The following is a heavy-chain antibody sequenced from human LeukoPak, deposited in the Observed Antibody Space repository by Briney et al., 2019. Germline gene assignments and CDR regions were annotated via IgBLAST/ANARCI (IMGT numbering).Heavy chain of an antibody. Sequence: GASVKVSCKASGYTFTSYGISWVRQAPGQGLEWMGWISAYNGNTNYAQKLQGRVTMTTDTSTSTAYMELRSLRSDDTAVYYCAREDYYDSSGYYYSDYWGQGTLVTVSS. CDR1: GYTFTSYG. CDR2: ISAYNGNT. D-gene: IGHD3-22*01. V-gene: IGHV1-18*01. CDR3: AREDYYDSSGYYYSDY. J-gene: IGHJ4*02.